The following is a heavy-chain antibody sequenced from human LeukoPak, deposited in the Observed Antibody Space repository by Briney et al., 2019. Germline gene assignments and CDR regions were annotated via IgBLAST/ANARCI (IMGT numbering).Heavy chain of an antibody. J-gene: IGHJ6*02. CDR2: ISTGSSYI. CDR3: ARDRSPIAADGMDV. CDR1: GFTFSSYS. Sequence: PGGSLRLSCAASGFTFSSYSINWVRQAPGKGLEWASSISTGSSYIYYADSAKGRFTIYRDNAKNQLYLQMNSLRAEDTAVFYCARDRSPIAADGMDVWGRGTTVTVSS. D-gene: IGHD6-25*01. V-gene: IGHV3-21*01.